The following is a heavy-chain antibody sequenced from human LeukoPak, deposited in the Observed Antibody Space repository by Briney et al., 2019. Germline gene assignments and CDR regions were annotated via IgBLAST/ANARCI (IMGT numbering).Heavy chain of an antibody. CDR1: QFTFSSYA. CDR2: INDRGTNT. CDR3: AKGFAVLPARAYFDS. V-gene: IGHV3-23*01. J-gene: IGHJ4*02. Sequence: GGSLRLSCVASQFTFSSYAMSWVRQAPGKGLEWVSTINDRGTNTDHADSVKGRFTVSRDNSKNTLFLQMNSLRAGDTAVYYCAKGFAVLPARAYFDSWGQGTLVTVSS. D-gene: IGHD2-2*01.